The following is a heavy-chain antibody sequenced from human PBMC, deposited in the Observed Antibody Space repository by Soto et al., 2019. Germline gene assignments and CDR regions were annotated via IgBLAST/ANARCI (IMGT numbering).Heavy chain of an antibody. CDR1: GGTFNNYA. D-gene: IGHD6-25*01. CDR3: GIWRMDDVAASAFDY. CDR2: IIPIFVTA. J-gene: IGHJ4*02. V-gene: IGHV1-69*01. Sequence: QVQLVQSGAEVKKPGSSVKVSCKASGGTFNNYAISWVRQAPGKGLEWMGWIIPIFVTADYAHKFQGTLTNRTYQSTGTTFMELSSLISQDTALYYFGIWRMDDVAASAFDYWGQRTLVSVSS.